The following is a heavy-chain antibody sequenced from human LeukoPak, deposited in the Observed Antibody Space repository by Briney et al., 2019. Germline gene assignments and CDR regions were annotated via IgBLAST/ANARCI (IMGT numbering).Heavy chain of an antibody. V-gene: IGHV4-34*01. CDR2: IYHSGST. CDR3: ARDSHSSSWYWFDP. D-gene: IGHD6-13*01. J-gene: IGHJ5*02. Sequence: SETLSLTCAVYGGSFSGYYWSWIRQPPGKGLEWIGSIYHSGSTYYNPSLKSRVTISVDTSKNQFSLKLSSVTAADTAVYYCARDSHSSSWYWFDPWGQGTLVTVSS. CDR1: GGSFSGYY.